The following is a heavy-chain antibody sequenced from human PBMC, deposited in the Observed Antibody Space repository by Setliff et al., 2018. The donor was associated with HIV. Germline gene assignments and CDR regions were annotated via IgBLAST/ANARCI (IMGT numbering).Heavy chain of an antibody. D-gene: IGHD2-15*01. J-gene: IGHJ3*02. CDR2: IVPIFGTA. V-gene: IGHV1-69*05. CDR1: GGTFSSYA. Sequence: SVKVSCKASGGTFSSYAISWVRQAPGQGLEWMGGIVPIFGTANYAQKFQGRVTITTDESTSTAHMELSSLRSEDTAVYYCARDRAPNYCSGGSCYGDAFDIWGQGTMVTVS. CDR3: ARDRAPNYCSGGSCYGDAFDI.